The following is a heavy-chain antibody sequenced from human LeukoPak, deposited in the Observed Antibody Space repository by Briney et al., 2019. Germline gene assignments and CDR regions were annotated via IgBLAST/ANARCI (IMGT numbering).Heavy chain of an antibody. J-gene: IGHJ3*02. V-gene: IGHV3-30-3*01. CDR2: ISYDGSNK. CDR3: ARNRRRWTHDAFDI. Sequence: GGSLGLSCAASGFTFSSYAMHWVRQAPGKGLEWVAVISYDGSNKYYADSVKGRFTISRDNSKNTLYLQMNSLRAEDTAVYYCARNRRRWTHDAFDIWGQGTMVTVSS. D-gene: IGHD1-1*01. CDR1: GFTFSSYA.